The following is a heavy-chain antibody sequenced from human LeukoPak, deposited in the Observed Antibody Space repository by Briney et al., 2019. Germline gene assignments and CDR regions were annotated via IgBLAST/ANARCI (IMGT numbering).Heavy chain of an antibody. Sequence: GESLKISCQGSGYSFTSYWIGWVRQMPGKGLEWMGIIYPGDSDTRYSPSFQGQVTISADKSISTAYLQWSSLKASDTAMYYCARTVDTAMAAFDYWGQGTLVTVSS. CDR2: IYPGDSDT. CDR1: GYSFTSYW. CDR3: ARTVDTAMAAFDY. J-gene: IGHJ4*02. V-gene: IGHV5-51*01. D-gene: IGHD5-18*01.